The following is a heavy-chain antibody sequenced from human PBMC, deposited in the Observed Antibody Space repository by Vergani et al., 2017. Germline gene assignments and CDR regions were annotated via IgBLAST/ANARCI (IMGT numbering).Heavy chain of an antibody. CDR3: AKDPRIAVAGTTPFDY. D-gene: IGHD6-19*01. J-gene: IGHJ4*02. Sequence: EVQLVESGGGLVQPGGSLRLSCAASGFTVSSNYMSWVRQAPGKGLEWVSAISGSGGSTYYADSVKGRFTISRDNSKNTLYLQMNSLRAEDTAVYYCAKDPRIAVAGTTPFDYWGQGTLVTVSS. CDR1: GFTVSSNY. CDR2: ISGSGGST. V-gene: IGHV3-23*04.